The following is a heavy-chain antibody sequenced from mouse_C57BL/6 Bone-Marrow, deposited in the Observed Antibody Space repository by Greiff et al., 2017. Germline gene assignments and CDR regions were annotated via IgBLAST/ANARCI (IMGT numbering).Heavy chain of an antibody. V-gene: IGHV1-64*01. D-gene: IGHD6-1*01. CDR1: GYTFTSYW. CDR3: ARLAGFDY. Sequence: QVQLQQPGAELVKPGASVKLSCKASGYTFTSYWMHWVKQRPGQGLEWIGMIHPNSGNTYYNEKFKGKATLTADKSSRTAYMELRSLTSEDSAVYFCARLAGFDYWGQGTTLTGSS. J-gene: IGHJ2*01. CDR2: IHPNSGNT.